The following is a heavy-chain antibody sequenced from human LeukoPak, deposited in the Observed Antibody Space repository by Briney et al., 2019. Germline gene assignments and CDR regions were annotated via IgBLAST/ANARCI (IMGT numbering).Heavy chain of an antibody. J-gene: IGHJ4*02. Sequence: ASVRVSCKASGYTFTGYYMHWVRQAPGQGLEWMGWINPNSGGTNYAQKFQGRVTMTRDTSISTAYMELSRLRSDDTAVYYCARGPNFWSGYYLDWGQGTLVTVSS. V-gene: IGHV1-2*02. CDR1: GYTFTGYY. D-gene: IGHD3-3*01. CDR3: ARGPNFWSGYYLD. CDR2: INPNSGGT.